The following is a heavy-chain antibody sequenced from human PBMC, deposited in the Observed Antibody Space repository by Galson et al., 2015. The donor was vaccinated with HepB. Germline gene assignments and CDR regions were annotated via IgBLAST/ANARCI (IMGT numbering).Heavy chain of an antibody. CDR3: ARVIVRGTFEQSSYYYMDF. V-gene: IGHV4-30-2*01. Sequence: TLSLTCSVSRGSFSSGGYSWSWIRQPPGKGLEWIGYIYESGTAYYNSSLNSRVTISIDKAKNELSLKLRSVTAADSAVYYCARVIVRGTFEQSSYYYMDFWGKGTTVIVSS. CDR1: RGSFSSGGYS. J-gene: IGHJ6*03. CDR2: IYESGTA. D-gene: IGHD2-21*01.